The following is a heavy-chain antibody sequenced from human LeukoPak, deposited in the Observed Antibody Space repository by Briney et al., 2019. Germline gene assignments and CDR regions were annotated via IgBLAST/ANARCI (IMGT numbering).Heavy chain of an antibody. CDR1: GGSVSSYY. D-gene: IGHD3-16*01. V-gene: IGHV4-59*02. Sequence: SETLSLTCTVSGGSVSSYYWSWIRQPPGKGLEWIGYIYYSGSTNHNPSLKSRVTISVDTSKNQFSLKLNSVTAADTAVYYCARGRSYMGDWGQGTLVTVSS. CDR2: IYYSGST. CDR3: ARGRSYMGD. J-gene: IGHJ4*02.